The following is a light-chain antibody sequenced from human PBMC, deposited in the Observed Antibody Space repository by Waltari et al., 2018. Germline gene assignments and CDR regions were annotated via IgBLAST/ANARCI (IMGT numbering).Light chain of an antibody. V-gene: IGKV3-15*01. CDR2: GAS. J-gene: IGKJ4*01. Sequence: IVMTQSPATLSVSPWESVTLSCRASQSVSSNLAWYQQKPGQAPRLLIYGASTRATGIPARFSGSGSGTEFTLTISSLQSEDVAVYYCQQYNDWPPLTFGGGTKVEIK. CDR3: QQYNDWPPLT. CDR1: QSVSSN.